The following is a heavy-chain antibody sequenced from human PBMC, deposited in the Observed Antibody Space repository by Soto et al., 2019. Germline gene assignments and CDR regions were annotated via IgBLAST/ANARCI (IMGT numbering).Heavy chain of an antibody. CDR2: INPSGGST. Sequence: QVQLVQSGAEVKKPGASVKVSCKASGYTFTSYYMHWVRQAPGQGLEWMGIINPSGGSTSYAQKYQGRVTMTRDPSTSTVYMELRSLRSEDTAGYYCARRVADYDFWSGYYPRWYYYYYMDVWGKGTTVTVSS. CDR3: ARRVADYDFWSGYYPRWYYYYYMDV. CDR1: GYTFTSYY. V-gene: IGHV1-46*03. D-gene: IGHD3-3*01. J-gene: IGHJ6*03.